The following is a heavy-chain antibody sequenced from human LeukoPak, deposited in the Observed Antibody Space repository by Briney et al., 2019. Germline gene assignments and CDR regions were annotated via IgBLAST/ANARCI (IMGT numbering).Heavy chain of an antibody. CDR3: ARVARGRAPVDY. J-gene: IGHJ4*02. Sequence: PSETLCLTCTLAGGSSGSYYWSWIRQPPGKGLEWLGDTYYSGSTDYNPSLKSRVTISVDTSRNQFSLKLTSVTAADTAVYYCARVARGRAPVDYWGEGTLVTVSS. D-gene: IGHD2-2*01. CDR1: GGSSGSYY. V-gene: IGHV4-59*01. CDR2: TYYSGST.